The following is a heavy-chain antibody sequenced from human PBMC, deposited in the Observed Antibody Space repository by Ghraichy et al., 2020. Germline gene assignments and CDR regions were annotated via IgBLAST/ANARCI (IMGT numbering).Heavy chain of an antibody. V-gene: IGHV3-48*01. Sequence: GGSLRLSCAASGFTFSSYSMNWVRQAPGKGLEWVSYISSSSSTIYYADSVKGRFTISRDNAKNSLYLQMNSLRAEDTAVYYCARGKVGSYLGYWGQGTLVTVSS. J-gene: IGHJ4*02. CDR1: GFTFSSYS. CDR3: ARGKVGSYLGY. D-gene: IGHD1-26*01. CDR2: ISSSSSTI.